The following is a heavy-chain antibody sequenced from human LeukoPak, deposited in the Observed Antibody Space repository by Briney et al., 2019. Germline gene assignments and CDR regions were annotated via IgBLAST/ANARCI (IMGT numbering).Heavy chain of an antibody. CDR1: GGTFSSYA. D-gene: IGHD2-15*01. V-gene: IGHV1-69*04. CDR3: AREKSHCSGGSCSLKSYGMDV. CDR2: IIPILGIA. J-gene: IGHJ6*02. Sequence: SVKVSCKASGGTFSSYAISWVRQAPGQGLEWMGRIIPILGIANYAQKFQGRVTITADKSTSTAYMELSSLRSEDTAVYYCAREKSHCSGGSCSLKSYGMDVWGQGTTVTVSS.